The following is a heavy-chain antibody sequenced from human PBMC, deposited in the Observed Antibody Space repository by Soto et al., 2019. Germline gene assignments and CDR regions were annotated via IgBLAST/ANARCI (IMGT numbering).Heavy chain of an antibody. J-gene: IGHJ3*02. D-gene: IGHD3-10*01. V-gene: IGHV3-48*01. CDR3: ARSVWFGELWGAFDI. CDR2: ISGSGSTTI. Sequence: EVQLVESGGGLVQPGGSLRLSCAASGFTFSTYSMNWVRQAPGKELEWVSYISGSGSTTIYYADSVKGRITISRDNAKNSRYLQMNSLRAEDTAVYYCARSVWFGELWGAFDIWGQGTMVTVSS. CDR1: GFTFSTYS.